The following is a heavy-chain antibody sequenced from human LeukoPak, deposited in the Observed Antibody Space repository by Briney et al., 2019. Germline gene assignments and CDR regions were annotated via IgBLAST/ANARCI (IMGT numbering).Heavy chain of an antibody. Sequence: GGSLRLSCAASGFTFSTYSMNWVRRAPGKGLEWVSSIGSGSTYIYYADSVKGRFTISRDNAKNSLYLQMNSLGAEDTAVYYCARDVYYDSNASGEFDLWGQGTLVTVSS. J-gene: IGHJ4*02. CDR1: GFTFSTYS. D-gene: IGHD3-22*01. V-gene: IGHV3-21*01. CDR3: ARDVYYDSNASGEFDL. CDR2: IGSGSTYI.